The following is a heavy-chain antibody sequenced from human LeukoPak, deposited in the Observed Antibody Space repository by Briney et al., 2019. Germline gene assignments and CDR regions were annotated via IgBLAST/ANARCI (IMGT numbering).Heavy chain of an antibody. D-gene: IGHD3-22*01. CDR3: ARNYDSSAYGYGMDV. CDR2: INSDGSST. J-gene: IGHJ6*02. CDR1: GFTFTTYW. V-gene: IGHV3-74*01. Sequence: PGGSLRLSCAASGFTFTTYWMHWVRQAPGKGLVWVSCINSDGSSTNYADSVKGRFTISRDNAKNTLYLQMNSLRVEDTAVYYCARNYDSSAYGYGMDVWGQGTTVTVSS.